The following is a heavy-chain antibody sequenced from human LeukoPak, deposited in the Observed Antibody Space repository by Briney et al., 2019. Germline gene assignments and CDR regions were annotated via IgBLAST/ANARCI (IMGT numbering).Heavy chain of an antibody. CDR2: INPAGTST. J-gene: IGHJ4*02. CDR1: GYTFTNYY. D-gene: IGHD2-8*02. Sequence: ASVKVSCKASGYTFTNYYMHWVRQAPGQGLEWMGLINPAGTSTNYAQKFRGRVTMTRDTSTTTVYMELSSLRSEDTAVYYCAREESGGYFDYWGQGTLVTVSS. CDR3: AREESGGYFDY. V-gene: IGHV1-46*01.